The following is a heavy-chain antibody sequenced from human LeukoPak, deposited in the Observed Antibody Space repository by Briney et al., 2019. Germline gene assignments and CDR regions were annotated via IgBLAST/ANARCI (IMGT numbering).Heavy chain of an antibody. CDR3: ARHVYSYGLGSEFDY. J-gene: IGHJ4*02. V-gene: IGHV4-34*01. CDR2: INHSGST. Sequence: SETLSLTCAVYGGSFSGYYWSWIRQPPGKGLEWIGEINHSGSTNYNPSLKSRVTISVDTSKNQFSLKLSSVTAADTAVYYCARHVYSYGLGSEFDYWGQGTLVTVSS. CDR1: GGSFSGYY. D-gene: IGHD5-18*01.